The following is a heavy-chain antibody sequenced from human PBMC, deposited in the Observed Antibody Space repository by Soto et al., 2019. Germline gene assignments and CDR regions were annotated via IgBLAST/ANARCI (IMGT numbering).Heavy chain of an antibody. D-gene: IGHD1-26*01. CDR3: AREGGIEMASPGYFQH. Sequence: QVQLVQSGAEVQKPGSSVKVSCKASGGTFSSYAISWVRQAPGQGLEWLGVIIPIFGTANYAQTFQGRVTITADESTSTAYMELSSLRSEDTAVYYWAREGGIEMASPGYFQHWGQGTLVTVSS. J-gene: IGHJ1*01. CDR2: IIPIFGTA. CDR1: GGTFSSYA. V-gene: IGHV1-69*01.